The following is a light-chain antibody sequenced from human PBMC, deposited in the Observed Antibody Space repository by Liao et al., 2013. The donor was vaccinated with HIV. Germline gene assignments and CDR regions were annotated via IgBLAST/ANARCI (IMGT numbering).Light chain of an antibody. J-gene: IGLJ1*01. V-gene: IGLV3-1*01. CDR3: QTWDIGTGV. Sequence: SYGLTQPPSVSVSTGQTASITCYGDNLSNILGNKYLHWYLQRPGQSPVLVIYQDSKRPSGIPGRFSGSKSGNTATLTIYGAQAMDEADYYCQTWDIGTGVFGTGTKVTV. CDR2: QDS. CDR1: NLSNILGNKY.